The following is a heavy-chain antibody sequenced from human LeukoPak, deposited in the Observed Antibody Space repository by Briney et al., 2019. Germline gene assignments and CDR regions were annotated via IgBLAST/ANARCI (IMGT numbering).Heavy chain of an antibody. Sequence: PGGSLRLSCAASGFTFSSYGIHWVRQAPGKGLEWVAVISDDGGNKYYADSVKGRFTISRDNSKNTLYLQMNSLRGEDTAVYYCARVDDLDAFDMWGQGIMVTVSS. CDR3: ARVDDLDAFDM. CDR1: GFTFSSYG. J-gene: IGHJ3*02. CDR2: ISDDGGNK. V-gene: IGHV3-30*03. D-gene: IGHD2-2*03.